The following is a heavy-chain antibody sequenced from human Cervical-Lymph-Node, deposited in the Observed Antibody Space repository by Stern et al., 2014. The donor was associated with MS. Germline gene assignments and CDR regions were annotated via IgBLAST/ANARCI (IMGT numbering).Heavy chain of an antibody. Sequence: EVQLVESGGGLVQPGGSLRLSCAASGFTFSTYSMTWVRQAPGKGLEWVSYISSGSSAIYYADSVKGRFTISRDNAKNSLYLQMNSLRGEGTAVYYCVGGWTKNDYWGQGTLVTVSS. J-gene: IGHJ4*02. V-gene: IGHV3-48*01. CDR3: VGGWTKNDY. D-gene: IGHD6-19*01. CDR2: ISSGSSAI. CDR1: GFTFSTYS.